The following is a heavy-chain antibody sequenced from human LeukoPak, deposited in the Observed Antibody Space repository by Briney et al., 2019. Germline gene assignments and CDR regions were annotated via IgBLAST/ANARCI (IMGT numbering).Heavy chain of an antibody. Sequence: ASVKVSCKASGYTFTSYDINWVRQATGQGLEWMGWMNPNSGNTGYAQRFQGRVTMTRNTSISTAYMELSSLRSDDTAVYYCASHSSGWFDAFDIWGQGTTVTVSS. V-gene: IGHV1-8*01. CDR3: ASHSSGWFDAFDI. CDR1: GYTFTSYD. CDR2: MNPNSGNT. J-gene: IGHJ3*02. D-gene: IGHD6-19*01.